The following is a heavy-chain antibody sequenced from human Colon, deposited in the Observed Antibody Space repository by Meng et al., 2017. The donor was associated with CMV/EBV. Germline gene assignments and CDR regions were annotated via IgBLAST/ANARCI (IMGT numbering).Heavy chain of an antibody. J-gene: IGHJ5*02. V-gene: IGHV1-18*01. D-gene: IGHD3-10*01. CDR2: ISAYNGHT. CDR1: GNTFTNCG. CDR3: ARVGGSGLNWLEP. Sequence: KASGNTFTNCGISWVREAHGQGLEWMGWISAYNGHTNYPQKFQGRVTMTTDTSTSTAYMEVRSLRSDDTAVYYCARVGGSGLNWLEPWGQGTLVTVSS.